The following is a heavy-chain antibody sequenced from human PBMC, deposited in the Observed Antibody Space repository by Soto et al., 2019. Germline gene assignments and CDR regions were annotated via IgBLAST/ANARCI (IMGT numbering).Heavy chain of an antibody. Sequence: ASVKVSCKASGYTFTSYDINWVRQATGQRLEWMGWMNPNSGNTGYAQKFQGRVTMTRDTSASTAYMELSSLRSEDTAVYYCARVSTIVKLWFDPWGQGTLVTVSS. CDR3: ARVSTIVKLWFDP. J-gene: IGHJ5*02. CDR2: MNPNSGNT. V-gene: IGHV1-8*01. D-gene: IGHD3-22*01. CDR1: GYTFTSYD.